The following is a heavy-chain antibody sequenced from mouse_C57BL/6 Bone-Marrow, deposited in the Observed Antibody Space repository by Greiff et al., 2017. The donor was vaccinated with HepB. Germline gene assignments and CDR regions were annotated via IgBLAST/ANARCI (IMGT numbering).Heavy chain of an antibody. CDR3: ARGQLRLRVAWFAY. V-gene: IGHV14-3*01. CDR2: IDPANGNT. Sequence: VAELVRPGASVKLSCTASGFNIKNTYMHWVKQRPEQGLEWIGRIDPANGNTKYAPKFQGKATITADTSSNTAYLQLSSLTSEDTAIYYCARGQLRLRVAWFAYWGQGTLVTVSA. D-gene: IGHD3-2*02. CDR1: GFNIKNTY. J-gene: IGHJ3*01.